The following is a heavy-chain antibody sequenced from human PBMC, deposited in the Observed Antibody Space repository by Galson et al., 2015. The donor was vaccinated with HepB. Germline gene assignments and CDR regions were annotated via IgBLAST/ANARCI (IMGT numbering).Heavy chain of an antibody. CDR3: AKDLYGDYTPFDY. Sequence: SLRLSCAASGFTFSNYAMNWVRQAPGKGLEWISRFSSSGGSTYYADPVKGRFTISRDNSRNMVYLQMTSLRAEDTAVYYCAKDLYGDYTPFDYWGQGTLVTVSS. J-gene: IGHJ4*02. D-gene: IGHD4-17*01. CDR1: GFTFSNYA. V-gene: IGHV3-23*01. CDR2: FSSSGGST.